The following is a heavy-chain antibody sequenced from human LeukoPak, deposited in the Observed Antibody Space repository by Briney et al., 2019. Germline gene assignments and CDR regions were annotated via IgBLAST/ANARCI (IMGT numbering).Heavy chain of an antibody. V-gene: IGHV3-20*04. CDR3: AKDMSPVDSSGPFDY. D-gene: IGHD3-22*01. J-gene: IGHJ4*02. Sequence: PGGSLRLSCAASGFTFDDYGMIWVRQAPGKGLEWVSGINWNGGSTGYADSVKGRFTISRDNPKHSVYLQIHSLRAGYICFYYVAKDMSPVDSSGPFDYWGQGTLGTVSS. CDR2: INWNGGST. CDR1: GFTFDDYG.